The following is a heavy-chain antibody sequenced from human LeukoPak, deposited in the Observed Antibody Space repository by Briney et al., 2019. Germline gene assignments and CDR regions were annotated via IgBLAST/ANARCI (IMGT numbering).Heavy chain of an antibody. CDR1: GYSISTAYY. Sequence: SETLSLTYTVSGYSISTAYYWGWIRQPPGKGLEWIGSIYHSGSTYYNPSLKSRVTISVDTSKNQFSLKLSSVTAADTAVYYCAREAGRMWYQLLMGAFDIWGQGTMVTVSS. CDR2: IYHSGST. J-gene: IGHJ3*02. D-gene: IGHD2-2*01. V-gene: IGHV4-38-2*02. CDR3: AREAGRMWYQLLMGAFDI.